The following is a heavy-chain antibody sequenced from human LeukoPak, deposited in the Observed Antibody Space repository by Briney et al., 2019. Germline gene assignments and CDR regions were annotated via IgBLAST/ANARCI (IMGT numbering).Heavy chain of an antibody. V-gene: IGHV3-74*01. D-gene: IGHD3-10*01. CDR1: GFTFSSYW. Sequence: GGSLRLSCAASGFTFSSYWMHWVRQAPGKGLVWVSRINSDGSSTSYADSVKGRFTISRDNAMNTLYLQMNGLRAEDTAVYYCAMVRGYYYHGLDVWGQGTTVTVSS. CDR2: INSDGSST. CDR3: AMVRGYYYHGLDV. J-gene: IGHJ6*02.